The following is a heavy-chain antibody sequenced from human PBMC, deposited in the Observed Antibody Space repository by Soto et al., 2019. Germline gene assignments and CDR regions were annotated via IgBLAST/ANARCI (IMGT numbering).Heavy chain of an antibody. V-gene: IGHV3-23*01. Sequence: EVQVLESGGGLVQPGGSLRLSCSTSEFTFSDYAMTWVRQPPGEGLEWVASISGSGGDTSYADSVKGQFSIFRDNSKNTLYLRRYSRRVEDTAVYYCTRDPNGDHIGAFDFWGQGIRVTVSS. CDR3: TRDPNGDHIGAFDF. CDR2: ISGSGGDT. D-gene: IGHD4-17*01. CDR1: EFTFSDYA. J-gene: IGHJ3*01.